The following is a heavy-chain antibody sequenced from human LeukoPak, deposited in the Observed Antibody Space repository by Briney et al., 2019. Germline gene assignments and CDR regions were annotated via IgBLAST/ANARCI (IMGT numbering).Heavy chain of an antibody. CDR1: GFTSRSYS. V-gene: IGHV3-21*01. Sequence: PGGSLRPSCAASGFTSRSYSMNWVRQAPGRGLEWVSSIRISSSYIYYADSVKGRFTISRDNAKNSLYLQMNSLRAEDTAVYYCARVGGGALRYFDWLWIDYWGQGTLVTVSS. D-gene: IGHD3-9*01. J-gene: IGHJ4*02. CDR3: ARVGGGALRYFDWLWIDY. CDR2: IRISSSYI.